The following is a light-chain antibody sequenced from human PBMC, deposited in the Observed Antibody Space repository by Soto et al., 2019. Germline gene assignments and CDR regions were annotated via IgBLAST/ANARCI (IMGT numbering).Light chain of an antibody. J-gene: IGLJ3*02. CDR3: QTWRTGNRV. Sequence: QLVLTQSPSASASLGASVKLTCTLSSGHSSYAIAWYQQRPEKGPRYLMKLNSDGSHSKRDGIPDRFSGSSSGAERYLTISSLPSEDEADYDGQTWRTGNRVFGGGTLLTVL. V-gene: IGLV4-69*01. CDR1: SGHSSYA. CDR2: LNSDGSH.